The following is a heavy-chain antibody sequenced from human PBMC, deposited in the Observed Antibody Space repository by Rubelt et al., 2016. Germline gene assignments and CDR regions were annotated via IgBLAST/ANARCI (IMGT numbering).Heavy chain of an antibody. Sequence: VQLVESGGGVVQPGRSLRLSCAASGFTFSSYAMHWVRQAPGKGLEWVAVISYDGSNKYYADSVKGRFTISRHNSKNTLYLQMNSLRAEDTAVYYCASASYYYDSSGYLPRHLDYYYGMDVWGQGTTVTVSS. CDR2: ISYDGSNK. V-gene: IGHV3-30*14. CDR3: ASASYYYDSSGYLPRHLDYYYGMDV. D-gene: IGHD3-22*01. J-gene: IGHJ6*02. CDR1: GFTFSSYA.